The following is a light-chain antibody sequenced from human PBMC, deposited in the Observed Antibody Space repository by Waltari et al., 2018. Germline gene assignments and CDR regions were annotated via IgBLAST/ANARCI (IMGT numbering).Light chain of an antibody. Sequence: QSALTQPASVHGSPGQSITIPCTGTNNDVGGYDLVSCYQQHPGKAPKLIIYEVHRRPSGVSNRFSGSKSGNTASLTISGLQAEDEAHYYCCSYVGVTTVLFGGGTTVAV. J-gene: IGLJ2*01. V-gene: IGLV2-23*01. CDR2: EVH. CDR1: NNDVGGYDL. CDR3: CSYVGVTTVL.